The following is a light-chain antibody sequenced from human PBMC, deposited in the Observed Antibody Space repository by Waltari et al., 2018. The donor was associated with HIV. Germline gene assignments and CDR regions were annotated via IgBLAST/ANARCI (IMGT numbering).Light chain of an antibody. CDR1: QDIGND. J-gene: IGKJ4*01. CDR2: GAS. CDR3: QQYNLRPTT. Sequence: EVAMRQSPATLSVSPGERATLSCRASQDIGNDLAWYQQRRGQAPRLLIYGASTRATVTPAWVSGSGSGTECSLTVSNLESEDCAVYYCQQYNLRPTTFGGGTKGEMK. V-gene: IGKV3-15*01.